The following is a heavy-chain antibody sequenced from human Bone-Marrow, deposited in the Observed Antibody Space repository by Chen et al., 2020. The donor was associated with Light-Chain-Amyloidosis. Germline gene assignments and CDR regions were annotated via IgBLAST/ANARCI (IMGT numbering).Heavy chain of an antibody. V-gene: IGHV3-9*01. CDR1: GFTFDEHA. D-gene: IGHD6-19*01. CDR3: ARDLASSAWYALDS. J-gene: IGHJ4*02. Sequence: EVQWVESGGDLVQPGRSLRLSCTASGFTFDEHAIHWVRQPHGKCLEWVSGITWNSGHIDYADSVKGRFTVSRDNAKSSLYLQMNSLRVEDTALYFCARDLASSAWYALDSWGQGTQVTVSS. CDR2: ITWNSGHI.